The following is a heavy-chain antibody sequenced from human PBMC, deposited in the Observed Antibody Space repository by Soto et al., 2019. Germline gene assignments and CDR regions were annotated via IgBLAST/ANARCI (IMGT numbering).Heavy chain of an antibody. CDR3: ARDSRVVRLSSGLLNWFDT. J-gene: IGHJ5*02. Sequence: SENLSLTCTVSGGSVNNCNYYWSWILQPPGQELEWIGYVYYTGSTYSNPSLKSRLTLTIDTSKNQFSLSLTSVTAADTAVYYCARDSRVVRLSSGLLNWFDTWGQGALVTVSS. V-gene: IGHV4-61*01. D-gene: IGHD3-10*01. CDR1: GGSVNNCNYY. CDR2: VYYTGST.